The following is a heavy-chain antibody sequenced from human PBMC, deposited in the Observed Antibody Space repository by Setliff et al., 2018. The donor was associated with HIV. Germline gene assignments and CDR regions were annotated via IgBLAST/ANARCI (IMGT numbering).Heavy chain of an antibody. D-gene: IGHD3-16*02. CDR2: IYHSGST. V-gene: IGHV4-34*01. J-gene: IGHJ4*02. CDR3: ARFREVSYYFDY. Sequence: SETLSLTCAVYGGSFSDYYWGWIRQPPGEGLEWIGSIYHSGSTYYNPSLKSRVTISVDTSKNQFSLKLSSVTAADTAVYYCARFREVSYYFDYWGQGTLVTVSS. CDR1: GGSFSDYY.